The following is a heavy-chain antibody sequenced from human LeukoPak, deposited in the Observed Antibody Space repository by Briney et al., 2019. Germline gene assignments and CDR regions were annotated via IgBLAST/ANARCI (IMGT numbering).Heavy chain of an antibody. Sequence: GGSLRLSCAASGFTFSSYSMNWVRQAPGKGLEWVSSISSSSSYIYYADSVKGRFTISRDNAKNSLYLQMYSLRAEDTAVYYCARDGRVVVITTHAFDIWGQGTMVTVSS. CDR3: ARDGRVVVITTHAFDI. CDR1: GFTFSSYS. V-gene: IGHV3-21*01. D-gene: IGHD3-22*01. J-gene: IGHJ3*02. CDR2: ISSSSSYI.